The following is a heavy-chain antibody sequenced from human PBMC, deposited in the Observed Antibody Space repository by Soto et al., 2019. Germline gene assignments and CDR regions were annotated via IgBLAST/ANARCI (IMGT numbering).Heavy chain of an antibody. CDR1: GGSITSSSYY. D-gene: IGHD2-15*01. CDR3: AREGGRYCSGGSCQVDY. J-gene: IGHJ4*02. V-gene: IGHV4-39*02. Sequence: QLQLQESGPGLVKPSETLSLTCTVSGGSITSSSYYWGWIRQPPGKGLEWIGSIYYSGNTYYTPSLNSRVPISVDTSKNHFSPKLSSVAAADTAVYYCAREGGRYCSGGSCQVDYWGQGTLVTVSS. CDR2: IYYSGNT.